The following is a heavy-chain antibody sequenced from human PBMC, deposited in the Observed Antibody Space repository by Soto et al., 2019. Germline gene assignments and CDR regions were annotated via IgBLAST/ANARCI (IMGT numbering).Heavy chain of an antibody. CDR1: GFTFSSYS. CDR2: ISSSSSYI. V-gene: IGHV3-21*01. CDR3: ARESSKYYDYIWGSYPEAFDI. D-gene: IGHD3-16*02. J-gene: IGHJ3*02. Sequence: GGSLRLSCAASGFTFSSYSMNWVRQAPGKGLEWVSSISSSSSYIYYADSVKGRFTISRDNAKNSLYLQMNSLRAEDTAVYYCARESSKYYDYIWGSYPEAFDIWGQGTMVTVSS.